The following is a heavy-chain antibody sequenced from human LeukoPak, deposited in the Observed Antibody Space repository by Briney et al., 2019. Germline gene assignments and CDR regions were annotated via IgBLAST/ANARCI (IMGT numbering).Heavy chain of an antibody. D-gene: IGHD5-18*01. CDR3: ARVRGMIQLWIFDY. J-gene: IGHJ4*02. CDR1: GGFNSHYY. V-gene: IGHV4-59*01. Sequence: SETLSLTCSVSGGFNSHYYWSWIRQPPGKGLEWIGYFYHSGSTNYNPSLKSRVTISVDTSKNHFSLKLSSVTAADTAVYYCARVRGMIQLWIFDYWGQGTLVTVSS. CDR2: FYHSGST.